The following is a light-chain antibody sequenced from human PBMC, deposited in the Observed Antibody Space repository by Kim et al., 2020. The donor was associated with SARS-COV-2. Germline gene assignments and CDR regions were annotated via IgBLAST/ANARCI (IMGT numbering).Light chain of an antibody. J-gene: IGKJ2*01. CDR2: GAS. V-gene: IGKV3-20*01. CDR1: QSVSSMY. Sequence: IVLTQSPGTLSLSPGERATLSCRASQSVSSMYLAWYQQKPGQAPRLLIYGASNRATGIPDRFSGSGSGTDFTLTISSLQPEDSATYCCQQSYITPYTFGQGTKLEI. CDR3: QQSYITPYT.